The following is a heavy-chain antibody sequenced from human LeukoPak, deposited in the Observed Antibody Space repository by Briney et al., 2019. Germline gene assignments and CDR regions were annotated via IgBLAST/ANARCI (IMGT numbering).Heavy chain of an antibody. D-gene: IGHD2-15*01. CDR2: ISYDGSNK. J-gene: IGHJ5*02. CDR1: GFTFSSYA. Sequence: AGGSLRLSCAASGFTFSSYAMHWVRQAPGKGLEWVAVISYDGSNKYYADSVKGRFTISRDNSKNTLYLQMNSLRAEDTAVYYCAKCLKLLPGFDPWGQGTLVTVSS. CDR3: AKCLKLLPGFDP. V-gene: IGHV3-30*04.